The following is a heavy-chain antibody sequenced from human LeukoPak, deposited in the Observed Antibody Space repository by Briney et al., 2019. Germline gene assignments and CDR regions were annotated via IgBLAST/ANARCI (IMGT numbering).Heavy chain of an antibody. CDR2: IRGSGGST. CDR1: GFTFSSYG. V-gene: IGHV3-23*01. CDR3: AKDGRYAVGATVGAFDI. D-gene: IGHD1-26*01. J-gene: IGHJ3*02. Sequence: GGSLRLSCAASGFTFSSYGMHWVRQAPGKGLEWVSAIRGSGGSTYYADSVKGRFTISRDNSKNTLYLQMNSLRAEDTAVYYCAKDGRYAVGATVGAFDIWGQGTMVTVSS.